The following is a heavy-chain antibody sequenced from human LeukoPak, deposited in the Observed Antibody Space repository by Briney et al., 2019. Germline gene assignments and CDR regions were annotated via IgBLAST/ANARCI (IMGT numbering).Heavy chain of an antibody. V-gene: IGHV3-48*03. CDR3: ARGATMVRGALLNWFDP. D-gene: IGHD3-10*01. J-gene: IGHJ5*02. CDR2: ISSSGSTI. CDR1: GCTFSSYE. Sequence: GGALRLCVAASGCTFSSYEMNWVRQAPGKGLEWVSYISSSGSTIYYADSVKGRFTISRDNAKNSLYLQMNSLRAEDTAVYYCARGATMVRGALLNWFDPWGQGTLVTVSS.